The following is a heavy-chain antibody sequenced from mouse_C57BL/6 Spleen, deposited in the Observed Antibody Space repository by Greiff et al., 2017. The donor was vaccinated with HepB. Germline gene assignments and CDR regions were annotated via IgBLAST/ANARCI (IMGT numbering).Heavy chain of an antibody. J-gene: IGHJ4*01. D-gene: IGHD3-1*01. CDR2: IRNKANGYTT. Sequence: EVKLVESGGGLVQPGGSLSLSCAASGFTFTDYYMSWVRQPPGKALEWLGFIRNKANGYTTEYSASVKGRFTISRDNSQSILYLQMNALRAEDSATYYCARGLRDAMYYWGQGTSVTASS. V-gene: IGHV7-3*01. CDR3: ARGLRDAMYY. CDR1: GFTFTDYY.